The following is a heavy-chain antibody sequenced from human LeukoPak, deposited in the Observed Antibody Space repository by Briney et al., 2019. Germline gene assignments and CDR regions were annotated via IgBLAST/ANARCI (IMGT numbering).Heavy chain of an antibody. CDR2: ISWNSGSI. CDR1: GFTFDDYA. CDR3: AKDREAVAGTGDFDY. Sequence: GGSLRLSCAASGFTFDDYAMHWVRQAPGKGLEWASGISWNSGSIGYADSVKGRFTISRDNAKNSLYLQMNSLRAEDTALYYCAKDREAVAGTGDFDYWGQGTLVTVSS. J-gene: IGHJ4*02. D-gene: IGHD6-19*01. V-gene: IGHV3-9*01.